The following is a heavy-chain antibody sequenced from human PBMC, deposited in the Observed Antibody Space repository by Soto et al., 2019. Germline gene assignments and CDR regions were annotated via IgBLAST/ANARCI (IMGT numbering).Heavy chain of an antibody. D-gene: IGHD2-21*02. J-gene: IGHJ4*02. CDR3: ARTLYCGGDCGPGYYFDY. CDR1: GYSFTSYW. V-gene: IGHV5-51*01. CDR2: IYPGDSDT. Sequence: GESLKISCKGSGYSFTSYWIGWVRQMPGKGLEWMGIIYPGDSDTRYSPSFQGQVTISADKSISTAYLQWSSLKASDTAMYYCARTLYCGGDCGPGYYFDYWGQGTLVTVSS.